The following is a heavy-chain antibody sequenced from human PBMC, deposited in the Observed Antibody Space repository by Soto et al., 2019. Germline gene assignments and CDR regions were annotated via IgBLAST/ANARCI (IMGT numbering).Heavy chain of an antibody. Sequence: GGSLRLSCAVSGFTFDDNAMHWVRQAPEKGLEWVSGINWKSDIGYADSVKGRFTISRDNSKSTVYLELNNLSAEDTAVYHCAKNQGVELVPLATVDWFDPWGQGSVVTVSS. CDR2: INWKSDI. D-gene: IGHD1-26*01. J-gene: IGHJ5*02. CDR3: AKNQGVELVPLATVDWFDP. V-gene: IGHV3-9*01. CDR1: GFTFDDNA.